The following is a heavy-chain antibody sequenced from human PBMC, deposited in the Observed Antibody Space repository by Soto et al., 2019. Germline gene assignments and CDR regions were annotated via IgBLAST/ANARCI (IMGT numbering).Heavy chain of an antibody. Sequence: SSETLSLTCAVSGGSISSGGYSWSWIRQPPGKGLEWIGYIYHSGSTYYNPSLKSRVTISVDRSKNQFSLKLSSVTAADTAVYYCARWGVTFDYWGQGTLVTVSS. J-gene: IGHJ4*02. CDR2: IYHSGST. V-gene: IGHV4-30-2*01. CDR1: GGSISSGGYS. CDR3: ARWGVTFDY. D-gene: IGHD2-21*02.